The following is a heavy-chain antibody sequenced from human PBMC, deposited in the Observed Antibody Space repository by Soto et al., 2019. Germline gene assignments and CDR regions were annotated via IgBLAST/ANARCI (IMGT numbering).Heavy chain of an antibody. D-gene: IGHD6-19*01. CDR1: GYTFTSYG. V-gene: IGHV1-18*01. Sequence: ASVKVSCKASGYTFTSYGISWVRQAPGQGLEWMGGISANNGKTNYAQKLQGRVTITADESTSTAYMELRSLRSEDTAVYYCARDPPGGGWARDYYYGMDVWGQGTTVTVSS. CDR2: ISANNGKT. CDR3: ARDPPGGGWARDYYYGMDV. J-gene: IGHJ6*02.